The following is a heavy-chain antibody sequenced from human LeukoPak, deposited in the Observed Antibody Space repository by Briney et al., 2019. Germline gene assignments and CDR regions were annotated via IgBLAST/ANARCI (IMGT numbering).Heavy chain of an antibody. J-gene: IGHJ4*02. CDR3: AKDDAWLQFGE. CDR2: IRYDGSNK. Sequence: GGSLRLSCAASGFTFRDYGMHWVRQAPGKGLEWVAFIRYDGSNKYYADSVKGRFTISRDNSKNTLYLEVISLTAEDTAVYYCAKDDAWLQFGEWSQGTLVTVSS. CDR1: GFTFRDYG. D-gene: IGHD3-10*01. V-gene: IGHV3-30*02.